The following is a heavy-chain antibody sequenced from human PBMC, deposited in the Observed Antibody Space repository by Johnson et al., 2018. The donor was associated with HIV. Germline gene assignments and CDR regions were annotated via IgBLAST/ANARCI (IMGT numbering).Heavy chain of an antibody. CDR1: GFTFSSYG. Sequence: QVQLVESGGALVQPGGSLRLSCAASGFTFSSYGMHWVRQAPGKGLEWVAVISYDGSNKYYADSVKGRFTISRDNSKNTLFLQMNSLRDEDTAVYFCAKGGVWEIPLGFGAVDFWGQGTMVSASS. J-gene: IGHJ3*01. CDR2: ISYDGSNK. V-gene: IGHV3-30*18. D-gene: IGHD1-26*01. CDR3: AKGGVWEIPLGFGAVDF.